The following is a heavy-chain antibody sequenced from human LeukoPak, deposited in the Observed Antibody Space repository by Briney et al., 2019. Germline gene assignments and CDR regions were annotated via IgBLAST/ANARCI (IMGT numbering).Heavy chain of an antibody. D-gene: IGHD6-13*01. CDR2: ISAYNGNT. V-gene: IGHV1-18*04. Sequence: ASVKVSCKASGYTFTSYYMHWVRQAAGQGLEWMGWISAYNGNTNYAQKLQGRVTMTTDTSTSTAYMELRSLRSDDTAVYYCAMYSSSYDYWGQGTLVTVSS. CDR1: GYTFTSYY. J-gene: IGHJ4*02. CDR3: AMYSSSYDY.